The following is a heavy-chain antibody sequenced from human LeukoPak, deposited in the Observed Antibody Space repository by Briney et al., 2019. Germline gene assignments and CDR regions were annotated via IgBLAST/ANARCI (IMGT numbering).Heavy chain of an antibody. D-gene: IGHD1-26*01. CDR1: GGTFSSYA. CDR2: IIPIFGTV. Sequence: TSVKVSCKASGGTFSSYAISWVRQAPGQGLEWMGGIIPIFGTVNYAQKFQGRVTITADESTSTAYMELSSLRSEDTAVYYCARDGYYGFDYWGQGTLVTVSS. J-gene: IGHJ4*02. V-gene: IGHV1-69*13. CDR3: ARDGYYGFDY.